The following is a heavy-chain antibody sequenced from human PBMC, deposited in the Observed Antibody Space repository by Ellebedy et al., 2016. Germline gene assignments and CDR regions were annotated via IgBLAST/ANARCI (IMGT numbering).Heavy chain of an antibody. CDR1: GFTFSDYY. Sequence: GESLKISXAASGFTFSDYYMSWIRQIPGKGLEWVSYISGSGITIYYEDPVKGRFTISRDNAKKSLYLHMNSLRAEDTAVYYCARSGGPELDYWGQGTLVTVSS. CDR2: ISGSGITI. CDR3: ARSGGPELDY. J-gene: IGHJ4*02. V-gene: IGHV3-11*01. D-gene: IGHD1-14*01.